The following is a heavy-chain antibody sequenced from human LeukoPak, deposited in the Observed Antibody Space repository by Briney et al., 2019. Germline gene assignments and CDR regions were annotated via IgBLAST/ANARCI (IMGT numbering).Heavy chain of an antibody. CDR1: GFTFSSYW. Sequence: GGSLRLSCAVSGFTFSSYWMSWVRQAPGKGREWVANIKQDGSEKYYVDSVKGRFTISRDNAKNSLYLQMNSLRAEDTAVYYCARGLNWFDPWGQGTLVTVSS. J-gene: IGHJ5*02. CDR2: IKQDGSEK. CDR3: ARGLNWFDP. V-gene: IGHV3-7*01.